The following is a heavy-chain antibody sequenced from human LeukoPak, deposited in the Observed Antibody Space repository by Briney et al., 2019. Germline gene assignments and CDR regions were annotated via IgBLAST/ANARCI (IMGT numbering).Heavy chain of an antibody. J-gene: IGHJ6*03. CDR3: AREGPTYYDFWSGYPSYMGV. CDR2: IYYSGST. V-gene: IGHV4-59*01. CDR1: GGSISSYY. D-gene: IGHD3-3*01. Sequence: SETLSLTCTVSGGSISSYYWSWIRQPPGKGLEWIGYIYYSGSTNYNPSLKSRVTISVDTSKNQFSLKLSSVTAADTAVYYCAREGPTYYDFWSGYPSYMGVWGKGTTVTVSS.